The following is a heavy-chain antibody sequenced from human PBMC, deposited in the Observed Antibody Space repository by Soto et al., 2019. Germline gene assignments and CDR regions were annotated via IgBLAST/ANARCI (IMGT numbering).Heavy chain of an antibody. CDR1: GGSISSGGYY. CDR2: IYYSGST. J-gene: IGHJ4*02. V-gene: IGHV4-31*02. Sequence: LCGGSISSGGYYWSWIRQHPGKGLEWIGYIYYSGSTYYNPSLKSRVTISVDTSKNQFSLKLSSVTAADTAVYYCASILRNPNPSFDYWGQGTLVTVSS. D-gene: IGHD1-1*01. CDR3: ASILRNPNPSFDY.